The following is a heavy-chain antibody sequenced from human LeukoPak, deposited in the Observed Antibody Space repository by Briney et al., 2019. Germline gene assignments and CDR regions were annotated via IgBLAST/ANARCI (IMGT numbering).Heavy chain of an antibody. D-gene: IGHD3-22*01. V-gene: IGHV4-34*01. CDR2: INHSGST. J-gene: IGHJ3*02. Sequence: SETLSLTCAVYGGSFSGYYWSWIRQPPGKGLEWIGEINHSGSTNYNPSLKSRVTMLVDMPKNQFSLKLSSVTAADTAVYYCARGGDSSGYYLQDAFDIWGQGTMVTVSS. CDR3: ARGGDSSGYYLQDAFDI. CDR1: GGSFSGYY.